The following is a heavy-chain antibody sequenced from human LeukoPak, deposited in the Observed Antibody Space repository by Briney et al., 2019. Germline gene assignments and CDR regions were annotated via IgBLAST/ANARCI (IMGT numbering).Heavy chain of an antibody. J-gene: IGHJ4*02. CDR2: SSYSGST. CDR3: ARVGGSYGSGTAYFDY. D-gene: IGHD3-10*01. Sequence: PSETLSLTCTVSGGSVSSHYWTWIRQPPGKGLEWIGYSSYSGSTNYNPSLESRLTISVDMSKNQSSLKLNSVTAADTAVYYCARVGGSYGSGTAYFDYWGQGTLVTVSS. V-gene: IGHV4-59*02. CDR1: GGSVSSHY.